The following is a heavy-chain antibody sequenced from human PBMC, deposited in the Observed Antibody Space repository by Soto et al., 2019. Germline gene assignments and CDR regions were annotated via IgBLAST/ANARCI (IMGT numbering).Heavy chain of an antibody. CDR3: VRDTPYDDPNAYYHH. V-gene: IGHV3-7*01. D-gene: IGHD3-22*01. J-gene: IGHJ1*01. Sequence: GAGLRLCCVAAVFTLSNNWMNCVHQAPGKGLEWVAHINQAGRAKSYVDSVKGRFTIPRDNAKTSLSLETDTLTPEDTAMYYCVRDTPYDDPNAYYHHWGQGTLVTVSS. CDR2: INQAGRAK. CDR1: VFTLSNNW.